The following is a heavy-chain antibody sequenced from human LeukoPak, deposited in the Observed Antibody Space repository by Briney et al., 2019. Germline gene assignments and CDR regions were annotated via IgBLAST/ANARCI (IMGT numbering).Heavy chain of an antibody. CDR3: AREMMSIPRD. CDR2: IYYSGNI. CDR1: GGSVSSGSNY. D-gene: IGHD6-6*01. J-gene: IGHJ4*02. V-gene: IGHV4-61*01. Sequence: SETLSLTCTVSGGSVSSGSNYWSWIRQPPGKGLEWIGHIYYSGNINYNPSLKSRVSISVDTSKNQFSLKLKSVTAADTAVYYCAREMMSIPRDWGQGTLVTVSS.